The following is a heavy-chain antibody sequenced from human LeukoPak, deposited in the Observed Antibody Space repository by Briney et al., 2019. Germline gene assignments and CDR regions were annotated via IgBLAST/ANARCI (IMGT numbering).Heavy chain of an antibody. D-gene: IGHD1-26*01. Sequence: GGFLRLSCAASGFTFSDYYMSWTRQAPGKGLEWVSYISSSGSTIYYADSVKGRFTSPRDNAKNSLYLQMNSLRAEDTAVYYCASLNSGSYYLPWDYWGQGTLVTVSS. V-gene: IGHV3-11*04. CDR2: ISSSGSTI. J-gene: IGHJ4*02. CDR1: GFTFSDYY. CDR3: ASLNSGSYYLPWDY.